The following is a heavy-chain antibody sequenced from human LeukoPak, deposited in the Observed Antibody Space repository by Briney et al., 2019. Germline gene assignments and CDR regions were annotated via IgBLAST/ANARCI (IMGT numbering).Heavy chain of an antibody. CDR1: GFTFSNAW. CDR2: IKSKTDGGTT. Sequence: PGGSLRLSCAASGFTFSNAWMSWVRQAPGKGLEWVGRIKSKTDGGTTDYAAPVKGRFTISRDDSKNTLYLQMNSLKTEDTAVYYCTTGGLVGATLDDAFDIWAEGQWSPSLQ. V-gene: IGHV3-15*01. D-gene: IGHD1-26*01. CDR3: TTGGLVGATLDDAFDI. J-gene: IGHJ3*02.